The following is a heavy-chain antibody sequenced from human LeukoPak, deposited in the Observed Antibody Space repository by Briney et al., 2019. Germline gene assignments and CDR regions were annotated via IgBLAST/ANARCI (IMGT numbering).Heavy chain of an antibody. Sequence: PSETLSLTCTVSGGSISSYYWSWIRQPPGKGLEWIGYIYYSGSTNYNPSLKSRVTISVDTSKNQFSLKLSSVTAADTAVYYCARLDGDYFWVLDYWGQGTLVTVSS. V-gene: IGHV4-59*08. J-gene: IGHJ4*02. CDR1: GGSISSYY. D-gene: IGHD4-17*01. CDR2: IYYSGST. CDR3: ARLDGDYFWVLDY.